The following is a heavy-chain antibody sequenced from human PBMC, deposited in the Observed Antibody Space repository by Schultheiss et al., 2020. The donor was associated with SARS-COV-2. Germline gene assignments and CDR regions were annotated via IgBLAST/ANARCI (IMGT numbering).Heavy chain of an antibody. CDR2: ISGSGGST. V-gene: IGHV3-23*01. CDR3: ANRKYYDISGFDY. CDR1: GFTFSSYA. Sequence: GESLKISCAASGFTFSSYAMSWVRQAPGKGLEWVSAISGSGGSTYYADSVKGRFTISRDNAKNTLYLQMNSLRAEDTAVYYCANRKYYDISGFDYWGQGTLVTVSS. J-gene: IGHJ4*02. D-gene: IGHD3-9*01.